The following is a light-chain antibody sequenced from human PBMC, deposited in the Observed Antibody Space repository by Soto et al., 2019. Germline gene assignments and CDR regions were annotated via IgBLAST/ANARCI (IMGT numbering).Light chain of an antibody. CDR1: TSDIGGYDY. J-gene: IGLJ1*01. Sequence: QSALTQPPSASGSPGQSVAISCTGTTSDIGGYDYVSWYQQHPGKAPKLMIYEVNKRPSGVPDRFSGSKSGNTASLTVSGLQAEDEADYYCSSHEGNSPYVFGTGTKLTVL. CDR3: SSHEGNSPYV. V-gene: IGLV2-8*01. CDR2: EVN.